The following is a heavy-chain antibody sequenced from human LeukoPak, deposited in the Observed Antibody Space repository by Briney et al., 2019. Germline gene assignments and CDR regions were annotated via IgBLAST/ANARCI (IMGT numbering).Heavy chain of an antibody. CDR1: GFTFSSYG. CDR3: ARDSGSSWYKGLDN. V-gene: IGHV3-33*01. Sequence: GGSLRLSCAASGFTFSSYGMHWVRQAPGKGLEWVAVIWYDGSNKYYADSVKGRFTISRDNSKNTQYLQMNSLRAEDTAVYYCARDSGSSWYKGLDNWGQGTLVTVSS. D-gene: IGHD6-13*01. J-gene: IGHJ4*02. CDR2: IWYDGSNK.